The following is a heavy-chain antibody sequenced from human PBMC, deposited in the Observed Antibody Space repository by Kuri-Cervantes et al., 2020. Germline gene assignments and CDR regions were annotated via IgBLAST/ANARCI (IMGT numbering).Heavy chain of an antibody. CDR1: GGSISSSSYY. Sequence: SETLSLTCTVSGGSISSSSYYWGWIRQPPGKGLEWIGSIYYSGSTYYNPSLKSRVTISVDTSKNQFSLKLSSVTAADTAVYYCAGVSIAVAGTEIDYWGQGTLVTVSS. J-gene: IGHJ4*02. CDR2: IYYSGST. D-gene: IGHD6-19*01. CDR3: AGVSIAVAGTEIDY. V-gene: IGHV4-39*07.